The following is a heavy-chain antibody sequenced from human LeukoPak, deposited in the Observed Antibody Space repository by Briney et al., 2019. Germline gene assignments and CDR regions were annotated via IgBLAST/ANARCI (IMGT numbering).Heavy chain of an antibody. CDR1: GGTFSSYA. D-gene: IGHD5-18*01. Sequence: SVKVSCKASGGTFSSYAISWVRQAPGQGLEWMGGIIPIFGTANYAQKFQGRVTITADESTSTAYMELSSLRSGDTAVYYCASPEGGYSYGYVYWGQGTLVTVSS. CDR3: ASPEGGYSYGYVY. CDR2: IIPIFGTA. J-gene: IGHJ4*02. V-gene: IGHV1-69*13.